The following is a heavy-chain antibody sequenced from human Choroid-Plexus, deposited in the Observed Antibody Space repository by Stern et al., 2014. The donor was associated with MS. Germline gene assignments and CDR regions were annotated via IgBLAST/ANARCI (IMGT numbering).Heavy chain of an antibody. CDR3: ARVYNAIYGIVTQRGSGMDV. CDR1: GFTFGNYW. D-gene: IGHD2/OR15-2a*01. J-gene: IGHJ6*02. V-gene: IGHV3-7*01. Sequence: VQLVQSGGGLVQPGGSLTISCTAAGFTFGNYWMTWVRQAPGKGLEWVANIKDDGTEKNYVDSVKGRFTISRDNARNSLYLQMNSLRVEDTALYDCARVYNAIYGIVTQRGSGMDVWGQGTTVIVSS. CDR2: IKDDGTEK.